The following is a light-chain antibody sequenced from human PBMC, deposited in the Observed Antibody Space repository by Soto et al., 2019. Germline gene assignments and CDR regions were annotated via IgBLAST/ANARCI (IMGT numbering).Light chain of an antibody. CDR3: QHYNSYSEA. CDR2: KAS. CDR1: QCISSW. V-gene: IGKV1-5*03. Sequence: EIQMTQSPSTLSGSVVDRVTIACRTSQCISSWLAWYQQKPGKAPKLLIYKASTLKSGVPSRFSGSGSGTEFTLTISSLQPDDFATYYCQHYNSYSEAFGQGTKVDIK. J-gene: IGKJ1*01.